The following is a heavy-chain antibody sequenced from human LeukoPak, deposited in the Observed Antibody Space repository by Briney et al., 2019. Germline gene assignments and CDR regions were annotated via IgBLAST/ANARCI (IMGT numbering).Heavy chain of an antibody. J-gene: IGHJ4*02. CDR1: GFTFSSYE. D-gene: IGHD6-19*01. Sequence: GGSLRLSCAASGFTFSSYEMNWVRQAPGKGLEWVSYISSSGSTIYYADSVKGRFTISRDNAKNSLYLQMNSLRAEDTAVYYCARAPLGQWLVPIDYWGQGTLVTVSS. CDR2: ISSSGSTI. V-gene: IGHV3-48*03. CDR3: ARAPLGQWLVPIDY.